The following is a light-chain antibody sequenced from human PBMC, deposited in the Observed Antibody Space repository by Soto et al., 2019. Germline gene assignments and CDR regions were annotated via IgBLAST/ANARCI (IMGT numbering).Light chain of an antibody. J-gene: IGKJ5*01. Sequence: EIVLTLSPATLSLYPGERATLSCRASERIYSAYLGWYQQKPGQAPRLLIYGTSSRATGIPDRFSGSGSGTDFTLTISRLEPEDFAVYYCQQYGNSPITFGQGTRLEIK. CDR1: ERIYSAY. CDR3: QQYGNSPIT. V-gene: IGKV3-20*01. CDR2: GTS.